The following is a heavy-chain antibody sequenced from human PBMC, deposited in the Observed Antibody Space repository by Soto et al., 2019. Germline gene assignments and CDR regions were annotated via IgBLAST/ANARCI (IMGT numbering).Heavy chain of an antibody. J-gene: IGHJ3*02. Sequence: GGSLRLSCAASGFTFSSYSMNWVRQAPGKGLEWVSYISSSSSTIYYADSVKGRFTISRDNAKNSLYLQMNSLRDEDTAVYYCARDGTMVRGVIISKRAFDIWGQGTMVTVSS. CDR2: ISSSSSTI. CDR1: GFTFSSYS. V-gene: IGHV3-48*02. D-gene: IGHD3-10*01. CDR3: ARDGTMVRGVIISKRAFDI.